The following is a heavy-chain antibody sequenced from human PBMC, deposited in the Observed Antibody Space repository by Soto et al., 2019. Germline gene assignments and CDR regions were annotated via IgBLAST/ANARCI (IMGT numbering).Heavy chain of an antibody. V-gene: IGHV3-21*01. CDR3: ARDPGYCSSTSCYDNWFDP. CDR1: GFTFSSYS. Sequence: GGSLRLSCAASGFTFSSYSMNWVRQAPGKGLEWVSSISSSSSYIYYADSVKGRFTISRDNAKNSLYLQMNSLRAEDTAVYYCARDPGYCSSTSCYDNWFDPWGQGTLVTVSS. CDR2: ISSSSSYI. J-gene: IGHJ5*02. D-gene: IGHD2-2*01.